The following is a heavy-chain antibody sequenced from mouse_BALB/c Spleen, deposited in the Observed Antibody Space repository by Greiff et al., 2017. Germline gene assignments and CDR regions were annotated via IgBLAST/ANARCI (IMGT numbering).Heavy chain of an antibody. D-gene: IGHD1-1*01. CDR2: ISSGGSYT. V-gene: IGHV5-9-4*01. CDR3: ARGDYYGSSYVGTSWFAY. J-gene: IGHJ3*01. Sequence: EVQGVESGGGLVKPGGSLKLSCAASGFTFSSYAMSWVRQSPEKRLEWVAEISSGGSYTYYPDTVTGRFTISRDNAKNTLYLEMSSLRSEDTAMYYCARGDYYGSSYVGTSWFAYWGQGTLVTVSA. CDR1: GFTFSSYA.